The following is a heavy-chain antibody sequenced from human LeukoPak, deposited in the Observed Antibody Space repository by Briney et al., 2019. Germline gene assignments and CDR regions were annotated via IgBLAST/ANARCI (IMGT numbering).Heavy chain of an antibody. V-gene: IGHV3-74*01. J-gene: IGHJ6*02. Sequence: GGSLRLSCAASGFTFSSYWMHWVRQAPGKGLVWVSRINSDGSSTSYADSVKGRFTISRDNAKNTLYLQMNSLRAEDTAVYYCAVWNYHYGMDVWGQGTTVTVSS. CDR2: INSDGSST. D-gene: IGHD1-7*01. CDR1: GFTFSSYW. CDR3: AVWNYHYGMDV.